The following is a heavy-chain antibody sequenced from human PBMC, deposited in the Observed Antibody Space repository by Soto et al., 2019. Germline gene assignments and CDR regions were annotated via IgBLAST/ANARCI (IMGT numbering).Heavy chain of an antibody. CDR3: ARHRRRIRFLEWLPLSPYGMDV. CDR2: IYYSGST. Sequence: QVQLQESGPGLVKPSQTLSLTCTVSGGCISSGDYYWSWIRQPPGKGLEWIGYIYYSGSTYYNPSLKSRVTISVDTSKNQFSLKLSSVTAADTAVYYCARHRRRIRFLEWLPLSPYGMDVWGQGTTVTVSS. V-gene: IGHV4-30-4*01. J-gene: IGHJ6*02. D-gene: IGHD3-3*01. CDR1: GGCISSGDYY.